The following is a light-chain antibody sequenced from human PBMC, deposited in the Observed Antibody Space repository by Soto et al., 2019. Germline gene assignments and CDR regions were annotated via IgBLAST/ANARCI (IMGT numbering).Light chain of an antibody. J-gene: IGKJ4*01. CDR1: QSVSSN. V-gene: IGKV3-15*01. Sequence: EIVMTQSPATLSVSPGERATLSCRASQSVSSNLAWYQQKPGQAPRLLIYGASTRAPGIPARFSGSGSGTAFTLTIRSLQSEDFAVYYCQQYNNWPPPLTFGGGTKVEIK. CDR3: QQYNNWPPPLT. CDR2: GAS.